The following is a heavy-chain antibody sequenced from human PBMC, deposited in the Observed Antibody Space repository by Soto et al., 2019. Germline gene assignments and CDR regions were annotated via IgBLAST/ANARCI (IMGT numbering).Heavy chain of an antibody. D-gene: IGHD5-18*01. CDR2: ISGDGASK. J-gene: IGHJ4*02. CDR1: GITFSSYA. V-gene: IGHV3-23*01. CDR3: TAALWIYTWTQLWLKATSNY. Sequence: GGSLRLSCATSGITFSSYAMNWVRQAPGKGLEWVSGISGDGASKNSADSVKGRFTISRDNSENMLYLQLRRLRAEDTAVCYLTAALWIYTWTQLWLKATSNYWGQGALVTAS.